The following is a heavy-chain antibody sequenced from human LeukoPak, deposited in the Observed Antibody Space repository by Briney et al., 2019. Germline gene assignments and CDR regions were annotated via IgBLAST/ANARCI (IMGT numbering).Heavy chain of an antibody. CDR3: ARGLSSNIYYYYYGMDV. V-gene: IGHV4-31*03. Sequence: SETLSLTCTVSGGSISSGGYYWSWTRQHPGKGLEWIGYIYYSGSTYYNPSLKSRVTISVDTSKNQFSLKLSSVTAADTAVYYCARGLSSNIYYYYYGMDVWGQGTTVTVSS. D-gene: IGHD4-11*01. CDR1: GGSISSGGYY. CDR2: IYYSGST. J-gene: IGHJ6*02.